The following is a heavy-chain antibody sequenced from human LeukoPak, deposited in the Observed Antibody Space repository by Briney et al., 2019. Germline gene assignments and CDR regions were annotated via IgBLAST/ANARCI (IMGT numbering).Heavy chain of an antibody. CDR1: GFTFSSYG. Sequence: GGSLRLSCAASGFTFSSYGMHWVRQAPGKGLEWVAFIRYDGSNKYFADSVKGRFTISRDNSKNTLYLQMNSLRAEDTAVYYCAKGDCSSTSCYDFDYWGQGTLVTVSS. CDR2: IRYDGSNK. V-gene: IGHV3-30*02. D-gene: IGHD2-2*01. CDR3: AKGDCSSTSCYDFDY. J-gene: IGHJ4*02.